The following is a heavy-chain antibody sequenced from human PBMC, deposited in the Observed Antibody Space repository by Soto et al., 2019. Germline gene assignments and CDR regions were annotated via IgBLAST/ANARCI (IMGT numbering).Heavy chain of an antibody. CDR2: IYPADSET. CDR3: ARRPWFSGYYDY. D-gene: IGHD3-22*01. V-gene: IGHV5-51*01. Sequence: GESLKISCKGSGYSFFSHWIGWVRQMPGKGLEWVGIIYPADSETRYSPSFQGQVTISVDKSINTAYLQWSCLKASDTAMYYCARRPWFSGYYDYWGQGTLVTASS. J-gene: IGHJ4*02. CDR1: GYSFFSHW.